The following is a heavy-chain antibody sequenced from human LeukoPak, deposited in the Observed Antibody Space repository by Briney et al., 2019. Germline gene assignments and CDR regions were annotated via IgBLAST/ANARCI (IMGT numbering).Heavy chain of an antibody. Sequence: GGSLRLSCAASGFTLSNAWMHWVRQAPGKGLVWVSRINSDGSSTSYADSVKGRFTISRDNSKNTLYLQMNSLRAEDTAVYYCAKSGLNRFDYWGQGTLVTVSS. CDR3: AKSGLNRFDY. D-gene: IGHD2-15*01. J-gene: IGHJ4*02. CDR2: INSDGSST. V-gene: IGHV3-74*01. CDR1: GFTLSNAW.